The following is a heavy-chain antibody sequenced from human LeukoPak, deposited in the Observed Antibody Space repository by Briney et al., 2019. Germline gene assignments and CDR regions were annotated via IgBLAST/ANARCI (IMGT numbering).Heavy chain of an antibody. CDR2: ILNDGSNT. V-gene: IGHV3-30*18. Sequence: GGSLRLSCVASGFTFSSYWMSWVRQAPGKGLEWVAGILNDGSNTDYADSVKGRFTVSRDNSENTLYLQMNSLRDEDTAVYYCAKYKGAALYYHYGLDVWGPGTTVIVSS. CDR3: AKYKGAALYYHYGLDV. D-gene: IGHD1-14*01. J-gene: IGHJ6*02. CDR1: GFTFSSYW.